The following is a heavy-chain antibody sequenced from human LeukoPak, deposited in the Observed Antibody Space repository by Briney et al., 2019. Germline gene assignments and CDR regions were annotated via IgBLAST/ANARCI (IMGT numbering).Heavy chain of an antibody. CDR3: ARHKDYYYSYMDV. CDR2: IYYSGST. V-gene: IGHV4-39*01. Sequence: SETLSLTCSVSGDSISTSSYYWGWLRQPPGKGLEWIGTIYYSGSTYYNPSLTSRVTISVDTSKNQFSLKLSSVTAADTAVYYCARHKDYYYSYMDVWGKGTTVTISS. J-gene: IGHJ6*03. CDR1: GDSISTSSYY.